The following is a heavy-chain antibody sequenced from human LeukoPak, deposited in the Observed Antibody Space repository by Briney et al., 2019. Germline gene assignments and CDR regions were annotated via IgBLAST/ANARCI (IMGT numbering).Heavy chain of an antibody. CDR2: ISGSGGST. V-gene: IGHV3-23*01. CDR1: GFTFSSYG. Sequence: PGGSLRLSCAASGFTFSSYGMSWVRQAPGKGLEWVSAISGSGGSTYYADSVKGRFTISRDNSKNTLYLQMNSLRAEDTAVYYCAKGLFSSGYSYYFDYWGQGTLVTVSS. CDR3: AKGLFSSGYSYYFDY. D-gene: IGHD3-22*01. J-gene: IGHJ4*02.